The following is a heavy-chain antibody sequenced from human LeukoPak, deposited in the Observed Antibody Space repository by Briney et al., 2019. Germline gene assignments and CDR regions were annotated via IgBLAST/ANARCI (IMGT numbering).Heavy chain of an antibody. V-gene: IGHV3-7*01. CDR3: ARDES. CDR2: IKQDGSEK. CDR1: GFTFSWYW. J-gene: IGHJ5*02. Sequence: EGSLRLSCAASGFTFSWYWMSWVRQAPGKGLEWVANIKQDGSEKYYVDSVKGRFTISRDNAKNSLYLQMNSLRAEDTAVYYCARDESWGQGTLVTVSS.